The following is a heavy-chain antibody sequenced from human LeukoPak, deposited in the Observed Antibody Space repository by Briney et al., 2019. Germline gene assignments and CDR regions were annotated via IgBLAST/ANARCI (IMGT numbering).Heavy chain of an antibody. D-gene: IGHD2-15*01. V-gene: IGHV4-34*01. J-gene: IGHJ5*02. Sequence: SETLSLTCAVYGGSFSGYYWSWIRQPPGKGLEWIGGINHSGSTNYNPSLKSRVTISVDTSKNQFSLKLSSVTAADTAVYYCARGEGYCSGGSCQGWFDPWGQGTLVTVSS. CDR2: INHSGST. CDR3: ARGEGYCSGGSCQGWFDP. CDR1: GGSFSGYY.